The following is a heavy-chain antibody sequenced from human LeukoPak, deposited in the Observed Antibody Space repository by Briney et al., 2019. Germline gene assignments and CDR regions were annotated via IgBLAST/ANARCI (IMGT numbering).Heavy chain of an antibody. CDR1: RFTFSTYA. CDR3: ANYRKPQGLDY. D-gene: IGHD1-14*01. Sequence: GGSLRLSCAVSRFTFSTYAMSWVRQAPGQGLEWVSAISSSGADIYYADSVKGRFTISRDNSKSTLFLQMTSLRVEDTAVYYCANYRKPQGLDYWGQGTLVTVSS. V-gene: IGHV3-23*01. J-gene: IGHJ4*02. CDR2: ISSSGADI.